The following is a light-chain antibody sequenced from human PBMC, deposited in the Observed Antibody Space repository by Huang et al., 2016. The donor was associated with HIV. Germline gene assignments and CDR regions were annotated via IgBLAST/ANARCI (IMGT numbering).Light chain of an antibody. CDR2: GAS. CDR3: QHYYNWPLT. CDR1: QSMSSN. Sequence: EIVMTQSPATLSVSPGERATLSCRASQSMSSNLAWYQQKPGQAPRLLIQGASTRATGVPARFSGSGSGTDFTLTISSLQSEDFAVYYCQHYYNWPLTFGGGTKV. V-gene: IGKV3-15*01. J-gene: IGKJ4*01.